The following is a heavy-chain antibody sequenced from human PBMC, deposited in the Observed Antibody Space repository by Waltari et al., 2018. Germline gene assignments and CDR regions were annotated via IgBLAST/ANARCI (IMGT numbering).Heavy chain of an antibody. CDR3: AAGIAVAGTPFDY. J-gene: IGHJ4*02. Sequence: QVQLQESGPGLVKPSETLSLTCTVSGGSISSYYWSWIRQPPGKGLEWIGYIYYSGSTNYNPSLKSRVTISVDTSKNQFSLKLSSVTAADTAVYYCAAGIAVAGTPFDYWGQGTLVTVSS. CDR1: GGSISSYY. D-gene: IGHD6-19*01. CDR2: IYYSGST. V-gene: IGHV4-59*01.